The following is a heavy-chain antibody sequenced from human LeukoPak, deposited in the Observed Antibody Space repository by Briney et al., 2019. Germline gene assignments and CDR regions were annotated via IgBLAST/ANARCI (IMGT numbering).Heavy chain of an antibody. J-gene: IGHJ4*02. Sequence: GGSLRLSCAASGFTVSSNYMSWVRQAPGKGLEWVSDIYSGGSTYYADSVKGRFTISRDNSKNTLYLQMNSLRAEDTAVYYCARGPKMDTALVTSDYWGQGTLVTVSS. CDR2: IYSGGST. D-gene: IGHD5-18*01. CDR3: ARGPKMDTALVTSDY. CDR1: GFTVSSNY. V-gene: IGHV3-53*01.